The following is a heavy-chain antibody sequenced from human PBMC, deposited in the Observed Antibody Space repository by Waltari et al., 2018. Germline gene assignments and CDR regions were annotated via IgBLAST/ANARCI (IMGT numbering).Heavy chain of an antibody. V-gene: IGHV4-38-2*01. CDR3: ARLTVTRYFDS. J-gene: IGHJ4*02. CDR1: ASPLRRDYY. CDR2: IYHTGSI. D-gene: IGHD4-17*01. Sequence: QVQLQESGPGLVKPSETLSLPCLFSASPLRRDYYWGGVRQSPGEGLEWIGYIYHTGSIYDNPSLESRVTISVDTSKNDFSLKLRSVSAADTAVYFCARLTVTRYFDSWGQGTLVTVSS.